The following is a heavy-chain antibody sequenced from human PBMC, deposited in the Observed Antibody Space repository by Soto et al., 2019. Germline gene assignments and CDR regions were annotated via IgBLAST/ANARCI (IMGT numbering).Heavy chain of an antibody. CDR1: GNTVPNYA. D-gene: IGHD3-10*01. Sequence: ASVKVSCKASGNTVPNYAIHWVRQAPGQRLEWMGWITAGNGNTKYSQKFQGRVTITRDTSASTAYMELSSLRSEDTAVYYCARRSGGLDYWGQGTLVTVS. J-gene: IGHJ4*02. CDR3: ARRSGGLDY. V-gene: IGHV1-3*01. CDR2: ITAGNGNT.